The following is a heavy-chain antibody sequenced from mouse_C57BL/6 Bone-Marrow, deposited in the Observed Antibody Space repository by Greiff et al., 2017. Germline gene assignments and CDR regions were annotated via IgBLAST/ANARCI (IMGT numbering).Heavy chain of an antibody. J-gene: IGHJ4*01. V-gene: IGHV5-6*01. D-gene: IGHD1-1*01. CDR1: GFTFSSYG. Sequence: EVQRVESGGDLVKPGGSLKLSCAASGFTFSSYGMSWVRQTPDKRLEWVATISSGGSYTYYPDSVKGRFTISRDNAKNTLYLQMSSLKSEDTAMYYCARQGFITTVVATRGYYAMDYWGQGTSVTVSS. CDR3: ARQGFITTVVATRGYYAMDY. CDR2: ISSGGSYT.